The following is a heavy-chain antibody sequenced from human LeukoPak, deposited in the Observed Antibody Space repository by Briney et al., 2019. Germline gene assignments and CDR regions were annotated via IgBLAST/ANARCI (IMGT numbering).Heavy chain of an antibody. CDR3: AKSGYKTTVVTVH. V-gene: IGHV3-23*01. CDR1: GFTFSSYA. J-gene: IGHJ4*02. Sequence: GGSLRLPCAASGFTFSSYAMSWVRQAPGKGLEWVSAISGSGGSTYYADSVKGRFTISRDNSKNTLYLQMNSLRAEDTAVYYCAKSGYKTTVVTVHWGQGTLVTVSS. CDR2: ISGSGGST. D-gene: IGHD4-23*01.